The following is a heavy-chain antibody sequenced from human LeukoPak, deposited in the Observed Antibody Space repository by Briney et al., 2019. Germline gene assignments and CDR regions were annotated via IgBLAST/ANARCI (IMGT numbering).Heavy chain of an antibody. J-gene: IGHJ4*02. CDR1: GYTFTSYY. CDR2: INPSGGST. D-gene: IGHD3-22*01. V-gene: IGHV1-46*01. CDR3: ARDALLRYYYDSSGYYHFDY. Sequence: GASVKVSCKASGYTFTSYYMHWVRQAPGQGLEWMGIINPSGGSTSYAQKLQGRVTMTTDTSTSTAYMGLRSLRSDDTAVYYCARDALLRYYYDSSGYYHFDYWGQGTLVTVSS.